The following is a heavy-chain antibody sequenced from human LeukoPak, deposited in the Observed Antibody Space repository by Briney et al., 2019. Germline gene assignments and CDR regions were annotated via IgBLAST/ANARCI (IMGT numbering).Heavy chain of an antibody. D-gene: IGHD2-15*01. CDR3: ARHGCSGANCYLNWFDH. CDR2: IYYSGST. Sequence: SETLSLTCTVSAGSVNSYYWSWIRQPPGKGLEWIGYIYYSGSTNYNPSLKSRVTISVDTSKNQFSLKLSSVTAADTAVYYCARHGCSGANCYLNWFDHWGQGSLVTVSS. J-gene: IGHJ5*02. CDR1: AGSVNSYY. V-gene: IGHV4-59*08.